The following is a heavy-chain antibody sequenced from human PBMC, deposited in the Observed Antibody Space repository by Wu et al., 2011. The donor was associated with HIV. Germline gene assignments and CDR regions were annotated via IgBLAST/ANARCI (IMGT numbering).Heavy chain of an antibody. CDR3: ARDESGTSSYYGMDV. CDR1: GYTFTSSG. V-gene: IGHV1-18*01. J-gene: IGHJ6*02. D-gene: IGHD1-26*01. CDR2: ISAYNGNT. Sequence: QVRLVQSGAEVKKPGASVKVSCKASGYTFTSSGISWVRQAPGQGLEWMGWISAYNGNTNYAQKFQGRVTMTTDTSTTTAYMELRSLRSDDTAVYYCARDESGTSSYYGMDVWGQGTTVTVSS.